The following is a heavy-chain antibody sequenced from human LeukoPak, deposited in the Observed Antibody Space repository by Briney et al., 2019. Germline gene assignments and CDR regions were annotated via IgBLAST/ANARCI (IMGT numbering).Heavy chain of an antibody. CDR3: AKALGYSYEGY. J-gene: IGHJ4*02. CDR1: GFTFSNYA. V-gene: IGHV3-30*04. CDR2: ISYDGSRK. Sequence: GGSLRLSCAASGFTFSNYAMHWVRQAPGKGLEWVAVISYDGSRKYYSDSVKGRLTISRDNSKNTVYVQMNSLRVEDTAVYYCAKALGYSYEGYWGQGTLVTVSS. D-gene: IGHD5-18*01.